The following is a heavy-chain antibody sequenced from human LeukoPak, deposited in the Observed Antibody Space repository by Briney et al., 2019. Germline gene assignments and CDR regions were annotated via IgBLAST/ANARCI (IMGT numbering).Heavy chain of an antibody. D-gene: IGHD5-18*01. CDR1: GFTFSNYA. CDR3: ARDGGYSADFDY. V-gene: IGHV3-33*01. Sequence: PGGSLRLSCAASGFTFSNYAIHWVRPAPGKGLEGVAVTCSDGTNKYYADSVKGRFTISRDNSKKTVYLQMDSLRGEDTAVYYCARDGGYSADFDYWGEGTLVTVSS. CDR2: TCSDGTNK. J-gene: IGHJ4*02.